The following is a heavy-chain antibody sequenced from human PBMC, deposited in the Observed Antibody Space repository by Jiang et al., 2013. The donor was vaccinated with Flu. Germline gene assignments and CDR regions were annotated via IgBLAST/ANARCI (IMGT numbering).Heavy chain of an antibody. CDR2: INHSGST. V-gene: IGHV4-34*01. CDR1: GGSFSGYY. Sequence: GSGLVKPSETLSLTCAVYGGSFSGYYWSWIRQPPGKGLEWIGEINHSGSTNYNPSLKSRVTISVDTSKNQFSLKLSSVTAADTAVYYCAGYYDSSGYRDYWGQGTLVTVSS. CDR3: AGYYDSSGYRDY. J-gene: IGHJ4*02. D-gene: IGHD3-22*01.